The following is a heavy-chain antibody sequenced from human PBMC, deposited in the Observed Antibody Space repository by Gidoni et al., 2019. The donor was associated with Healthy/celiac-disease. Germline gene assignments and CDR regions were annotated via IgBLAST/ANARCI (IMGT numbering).Heavy chain of an antibody. CDR3: AKDLVIHLYGS. CDR1: GFTFSSYA. D-gene: IGHD2-2*01. CDR2: IGGSGGST. Sequence: EVQLLESGGGLVQPGGSLRLSCAASGFTFSSYAMSWVRQAPGKGLEWVSAIGGSGGSTYYADPVKGRLTISRDNSKNTLYLQMNSLRAEETAVYYCAKDLVIHLYGSWGQGTLVTVSS. V-gene: IGHV3-23*01. J-gene: IGHJ5*02.